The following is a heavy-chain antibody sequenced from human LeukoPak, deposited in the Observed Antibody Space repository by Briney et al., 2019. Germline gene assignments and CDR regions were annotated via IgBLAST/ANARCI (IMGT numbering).Heavy chain of an antibody. V-gene: IGHV3-9*01. J-gene: IGHJ4*02. CDR1: GFTFDDYS. D-gene: IGHD6-13*01. CDR2: ISWNSGSI. Sequence: GGSLRLSCAASGFTFDDYSMHWVRQAPGNGLEWVSGISWNSGSIGYADSVKGRFTISRDNAKNSLYLHMDSLRAEDTALYYCAKDIGEYGSSWYSDWGQGTLVTVSS. CDR3: AKDIGEYGSSWYSD.